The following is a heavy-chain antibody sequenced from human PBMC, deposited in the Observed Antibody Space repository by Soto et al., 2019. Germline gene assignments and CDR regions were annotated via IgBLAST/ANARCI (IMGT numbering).Heavy chain of an antibody. CDR2: IKQDGSEK. V-gene: IGHV3-7*01. CDR3: ARPAATRGYSYGDNWFDP. CDR1: GFTFSSYW. J-gene: IGHJ5*02. D-gene: IGHD5-18*01. Sequence: VQLVESGGGVVQPGRSLRLSCAASGFTFSSYWMSWVRQAPGKGLEWVANIKQDGSEKYYVDSVKGRFTISRDNAKNSLYLQMNSLRAEDTAVYYCARPAATRGYSYGDNWFDPWGQGTLVTVSS.